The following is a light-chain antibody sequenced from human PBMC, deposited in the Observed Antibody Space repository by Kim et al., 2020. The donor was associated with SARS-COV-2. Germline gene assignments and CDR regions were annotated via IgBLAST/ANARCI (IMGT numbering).Light chain of an antibody. CDR3: SSYTSSTTWV. Sequence: GTALTLSCTGTSSDVGAYNYVAWYQPPPGKAPKLMIYDVTKRPSGISNRLSGSKSGNTASLTLSGLQAEDEADYFCSSYTSSTTWVFGGGTQLTVL. CDR1: SSDVGAYNY. CDR2: DVT. V-gene: IGLV2-14*03. J-gene: IGLJ3*02.